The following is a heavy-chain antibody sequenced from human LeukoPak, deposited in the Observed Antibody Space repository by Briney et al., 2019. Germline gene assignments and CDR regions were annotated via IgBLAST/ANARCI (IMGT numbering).Heavy chain of an antibody. CDR3: ARGYLINY. Sequence: SETLSLTCAVYGGSFSGYYWSWIRQPPGKGLEWIGEINHSGSTNYNPSLKSRVTISVDTSKNQFSLKLSSVTAEDTAVYYCARGYLINYWGQGTLVTVSS. V-gene: IGHV4-34*01. CDR2: INHSGST. D-gene: IGHD3-16*01. CDR1: GGSFSGYY. J-gene: IGHJ4*02.